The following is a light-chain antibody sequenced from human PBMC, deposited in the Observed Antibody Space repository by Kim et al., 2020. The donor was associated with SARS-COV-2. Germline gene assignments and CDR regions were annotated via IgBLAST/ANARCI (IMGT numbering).Light chain of an antibody. CDR1: RTGDSNR. V-gene: IGKV3-20*01. J-gene: IGKJ5*01. CDR3: QQFGSGLPSIT. Sequence: GARANLCGRSGRTGDSNRSGWYQQKRGHPPRLLIYGISSRATAIPDRLSGSGSGADFTLTSSRLRPEDFAMYYCQQFGSGLPSITFGQGPRLEIK. CDR2: GIS.